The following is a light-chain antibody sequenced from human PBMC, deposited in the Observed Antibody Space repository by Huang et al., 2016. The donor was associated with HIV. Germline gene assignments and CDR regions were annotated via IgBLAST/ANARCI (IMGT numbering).Light chain of an antibody. CDR1: QIVSSRY. J-gene: IGKJ1*01. V-gene: IGKV3-20*01. Sequence: EIVLTQSPGTLSLSPGERATLSCRASQIVSSRYFAWYQQKPDQAPRLLVYATSSRAAGIPDRFSGSASGTDFTLTISRLEPEDFAVYYCQQYGRSSWTFGQGTTVEIK. CDR2: ATS. CDR3: QQYGRSSWT.